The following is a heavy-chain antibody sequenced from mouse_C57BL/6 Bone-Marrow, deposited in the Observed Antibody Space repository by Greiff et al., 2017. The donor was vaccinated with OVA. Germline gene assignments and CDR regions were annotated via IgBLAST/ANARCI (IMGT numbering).Heavy chain of an antibody. D-gene: IGHD1-1*01. V-gene: IGHV1-81*01. J-gene: IGHJ2*01. CDR3: AGITTVVAPDD. CDR1: GYTFTSYG. CDR2: IYPRSGNT. Sequence: QVQLQQSGAELARPGASVKLSCKASGYTFTSYGISWVKQRTGQGLEWIGEIYPRSGNTYYNEKFKGKATLTADKSSSTAYMELRSLTSEDSAVYFCAGITTVVAPDDWGQGTTLTVSS.